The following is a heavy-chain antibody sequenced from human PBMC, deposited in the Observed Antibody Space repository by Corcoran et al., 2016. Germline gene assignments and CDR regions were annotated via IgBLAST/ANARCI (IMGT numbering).Heavy chain of an antibody. CDR2: IYPGDSDT. V-gene: IGHV5-51*01. Sequence: EVQLVQSGAEVKKPGESLKISCKGSGYSFTSYWIGWVRQMPGKGLEWMGIIYPGDSDTRYSPSFQGQVTISADKSISTAYLQWSSLKASDTAMYYCARSKPMVRGVIIPDGMDVWGQGTTVTVSS. CDR3: ARSKPMVRGVIIPDGMDV. J-gene: IGHJ6*02. D-gene: IGHD3-10*01. CDR1: GYSFTSYW.